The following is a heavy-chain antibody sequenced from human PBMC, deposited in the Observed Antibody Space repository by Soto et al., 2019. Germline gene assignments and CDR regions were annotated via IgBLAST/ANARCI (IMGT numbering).Heavy chain of an antibody. CDR2: IRGSGGST. CDR3: AKYLIQYSSFYFDY. CDR1: VFTGISHA. J-gene: IGHJ4*02. V-gene: IGHV3-23*01. D-gene: IGHD6-6*01. Sequence: GSLRLSGAASVFTGISHAMSWVRQAPGKGLEWVSAIRGSGGSTYNADYVKGCYNISRDNAKNTLYLQKNSLRAEDTAVYYCAKYLIQYSSFYFDYWGQGTLVTVSS.